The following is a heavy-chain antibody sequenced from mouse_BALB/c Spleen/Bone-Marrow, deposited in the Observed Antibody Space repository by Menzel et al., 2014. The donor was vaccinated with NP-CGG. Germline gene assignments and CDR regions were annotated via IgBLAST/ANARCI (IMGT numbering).Heavy chain of an antibody. D-gene: IGHD2-3*01. CDR3: ARALGDGYYYAMDY. Sequence: VQLQQSGAELVKPGAPVKLSCKASGYTFTSYWMNWVKQRPGRGLEWIGRIDPSDSETHYNQKFKDKATLTVDKSSSTAYIQLSSPTSEDSAVYYCARALGDGYYYAMDYWGQGTSVTVSS. J-gene: IGHJ4*01. V-gene: IGHV1-74*01. CDR1: GYTFTSYW. CDR2: IDPSDSET.